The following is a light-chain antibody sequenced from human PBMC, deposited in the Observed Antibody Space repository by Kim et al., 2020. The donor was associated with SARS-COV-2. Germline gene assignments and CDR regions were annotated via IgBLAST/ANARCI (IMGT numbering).Light chain of an antibody. CDR1: QSVSSY. CDR3: QQRSNWPPGA. Sequence: SPGERAPLSCRASQSVSSYLAWYQQKPGQAPSLLIYDASNRATGIPARFSGSGSGTDFTLTISSLEPEDFAVYYCQQRSNWPPGAFGGGTKVDIK. CDR2: DAS. J-gene: IGKJ4*01. V-gene: IGKV3-11*01.